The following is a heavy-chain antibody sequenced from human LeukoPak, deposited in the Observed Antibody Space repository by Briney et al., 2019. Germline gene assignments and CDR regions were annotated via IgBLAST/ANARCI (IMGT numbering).Heavy chain of an antibody. V-gene: IGHV4-4*07. Sequence: SETLSLTCTVSGGSISSNYWSWIWQPAGKGLEWIGRIYTSGSTNYNASLKSRVTISVDASKIQFSLKLSSVTAADTAVYYCSGEDLERGTYYFDYWGQGTLVAVFS. CDR2: IYTSGST. J-gene: IGHJ4*02. D-gene: IGHD1-1*01. CDR3: SGEDLERGTYYFDY. CDR1: GGSISSNY.